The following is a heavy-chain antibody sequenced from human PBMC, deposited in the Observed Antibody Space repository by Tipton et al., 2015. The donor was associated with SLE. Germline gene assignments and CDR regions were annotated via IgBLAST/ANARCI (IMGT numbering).Heavy chain of an antibody. CDR3: ARDYSSITGLEYMDV. CDR1: GFTFSSYA. Sequence: SLRLSCAASGFTFSSYAMHWVRQAPGKGLEWVAVISYDGSNKYYADSVKGRFTISRDNSKNTLYLQMNSLRAEDTAVYYCARDYSSITGLEYMDVWGKGTTVTASS. D-gene: IGHD2-2*01. V-gene: IGHV3-30-3*01. CDR2: ISYDGSNK. J-gene: IGHJ6*03.